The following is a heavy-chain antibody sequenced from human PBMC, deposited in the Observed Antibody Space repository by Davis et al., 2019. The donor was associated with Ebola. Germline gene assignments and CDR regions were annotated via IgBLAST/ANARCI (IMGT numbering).Heavy chain of an antibody. CDR3: ARQVKLLSAFDI. Sequence: ASVKVSCKASGYTFTGYYMHWVRQAPGQGLEWMGWINPNSGGTNYAQKFQGRVTMTRDTSISAAYIELSRLRSDDTALYYCARQVKLLSAFDIWGQGTVVTVSS. V-gene: IGHV1-2*02. D-gene: IGHD1-26*01. CDR2: INPNSGGT. CDR1: GYTFTGYY. J-gene: IGHJ3*02.